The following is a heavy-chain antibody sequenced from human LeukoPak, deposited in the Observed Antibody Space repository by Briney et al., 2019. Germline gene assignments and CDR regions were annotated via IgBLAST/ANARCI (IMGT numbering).Heavy chain of an antibody. CDR1: GFTFDDNA. V-gene: IGHV3-9*01. Sequence: GGSLRLSCAASGFTFDDNAMHGVRHTPGKGLGWGSSTSWKSDSIDYADSVKSGFTISRDKAKNSLYLQMNSVRVEDTGVYFYAKVICSGSNCHQSWFHPWVQPALVTVPS. J-gene: IGHJ5*02. CDR2: TSWKSDSI. D-gene: IGHD2-15*01. CDR3: AKVICSGSNCHQSWFHP.